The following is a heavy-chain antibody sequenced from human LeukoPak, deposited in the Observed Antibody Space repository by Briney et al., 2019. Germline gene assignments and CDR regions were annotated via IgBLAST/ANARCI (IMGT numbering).Heavy chain of an antibody. CDR2: IIPIFGTA. CDR1: GGTFSSYA. D-gene: IGHD4-17*01. Sequence: SVKVSCKASGGTFSSYAISWVRQAPGQGLEWMGRIIPIFGTANYAQKFQGRVTITTDESTSTAYMELSSLRSEDTAVYYCATPDYGDWGYAFDIWGQGTMVTVSS. CDR3: ATPDYGDWGYAFDI. J-gene: IGHJ3*02. V-gene: IGHV1-69*05.